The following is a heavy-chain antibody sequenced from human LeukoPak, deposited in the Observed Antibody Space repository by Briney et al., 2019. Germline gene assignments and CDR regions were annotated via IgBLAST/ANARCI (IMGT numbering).Heavy chain of an antibody. V-gene: IGHV4-34*01. Sequence: PSETLSLTCAVYGGSFSGYYWSWIRQPPGKGLEWIGETNHSGSTKYNPSLKSRVTISIDTSKNQFSLKVSSVTAADTAVYYCARGQKYYYDSSGYGPNDYWGQGTLVTVSS. CDR2: TNHSGST. CDR1: GGSFSGYY. D-gene: IGHD3-22*01. CDR3: ARGQKYYYDSSGYGPNDY. J-gene: IGHJ4*02.